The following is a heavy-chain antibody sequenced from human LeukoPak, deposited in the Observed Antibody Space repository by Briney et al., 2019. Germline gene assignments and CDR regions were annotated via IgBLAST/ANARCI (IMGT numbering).Heavy chain of an antibody. V-gene: IGHV3-9*01. CDR3: AKGRDKYQLLSKNWFDP. D-gene: IGHD2-2*01. Sequence: GRSLRLSCAASGFTFDDYAMHWVRQAPGKGLEWVSGISWNSGSIGYADSVKGRFTISRDNAKNSLYLQMNSLRAEDTALYYCAKGRDKYQLLSKNWFDPWGQGTLVTVSS. CDR2: ISWNSGSI. CDR1: GFTFDDYA. J-gene: IGHJ5*02.